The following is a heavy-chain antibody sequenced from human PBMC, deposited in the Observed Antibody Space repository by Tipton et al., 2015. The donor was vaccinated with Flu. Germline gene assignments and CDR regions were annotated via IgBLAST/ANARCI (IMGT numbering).Heavy chain of an antibody. D-gene: IGHD1-1*01. CDR1: GGSISSYY. CDR2: IYYSGRT. CDR3: ARHRTRTYFDY. Sequence: TLSLTCTVSGGSISSYYWSWIRQPPGKGLEWIGYIYYSGRTNYNPSLKSRVTISVDTSKNQFSLKLSSVTAADTAVYYCARHRTRTYFDYWGQGTLVTVSS. J-gene: IGHJ4*02. V-gene: IGHV4-59*08.